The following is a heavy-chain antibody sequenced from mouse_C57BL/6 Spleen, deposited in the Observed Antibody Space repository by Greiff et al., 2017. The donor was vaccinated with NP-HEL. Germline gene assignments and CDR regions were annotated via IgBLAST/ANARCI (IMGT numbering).Heavy chain of an antibody. CDR3: ASHDSNHAMDY. V-gene: IGHV1-80*01. J-gene: IGHJ4*01. Sequence: VQLQQSGAELVKPGASVKISCKASGYAFSSYWMNWVKQRPGKGLEWIGQIYPGDGDTNYNGKFKGKATLTADKSSSTAYMQLSSLTSEDSAVYFCASHDSNHAMDYWGQGTSVTVSS. D-gene: IGHD2-5*01. CDR1: GYAFSSYW. CDR2: IYPGDGDT.